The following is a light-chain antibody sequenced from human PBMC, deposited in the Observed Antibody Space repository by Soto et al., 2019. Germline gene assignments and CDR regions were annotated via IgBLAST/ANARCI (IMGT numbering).Light chain of an antibody. V-gene: IGKV1-5*03. Sequence: DIQMTQSPSTLSASVGDRVTITCRASQNVNNCLAWYQQKPGKAPKLLIHKASNLESGVPSRFSGSGSGTVFSLTISSLQPDDFATYYCQQYNSYWTFGQGTTVEIK. J-gene: IGKJ1*01. CDR2: KAS. CDR3: QQYNSYWT. CDR1: QNVNNC.